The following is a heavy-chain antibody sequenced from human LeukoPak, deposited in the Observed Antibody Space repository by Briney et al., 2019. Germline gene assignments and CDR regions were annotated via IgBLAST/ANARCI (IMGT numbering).Heavy chain of an antibody. CDR1: GGSISSYY. CDR3: ARDPSSSWYSL. J-gene: IGHJ4*02. Sequence: SETLSLTCTVSGGSISSYYWSWIRQPPGKGLEWIGYIYYSGSTNYNPSLKSRVTISVDTSKNQFSLKLSSVTAADTAVYYCARDPSSSWYSLWGQGTLVTASS. V-gene: IGHV4-59*01. D-gene: IGHD6-13*01. CDR2: IYYSGST.